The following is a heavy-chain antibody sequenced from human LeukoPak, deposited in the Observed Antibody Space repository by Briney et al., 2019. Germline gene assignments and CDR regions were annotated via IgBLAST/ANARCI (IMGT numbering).Heavy chain of an antibody. CDR2: ISNGNT. CDR3: VREAGYCASVCLKSNWFDP. J-gene: IGHJ5*02. CDR1: GFPFCNHA. V-gene: IGHV3-23*01. D-gene: IGHD2-21*02. Sequence: GGSLRLSCAASGFPFCNHAMSWVRQPPGKGLEWVSAISNGNTYYADSVRGRFTISRDDSKNMVYLQMNSLRDEDTALYYCVREAGYCASVCLKSNWFDPWGQGTLVTVSS.